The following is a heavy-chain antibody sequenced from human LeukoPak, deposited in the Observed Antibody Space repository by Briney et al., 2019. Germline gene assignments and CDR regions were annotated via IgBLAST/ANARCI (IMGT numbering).Heavy chain of an antibody. CDR2: ISYDGSNK. J-gene: IGHJ6*03. D-gene: IGHD3-10*01. Sequence: GRSLRLSCAASGFTFSSYAMHWVRQAPGKGLEWVAVISYDGSNKYYADSVKGRFTISRDNSKNTLYLQMNSLRAEDTAVYYCARAGVLLGFGELFYYYYMDVWGKGTTVTVSS. CDR3: ARAGVLLGFGELFYYYYMDV. CDR1: GFTFSSYA. V-gene: IGHV3-30-3*01.